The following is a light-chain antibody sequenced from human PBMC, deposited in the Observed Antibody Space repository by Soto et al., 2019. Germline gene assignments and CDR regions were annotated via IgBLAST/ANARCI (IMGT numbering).Light chain of an antibody. CDR3: QQGSTWPWT. CDR1: QSVSSS. CDR2: EAS. Sequence: EIVLTQSPATLSLSPVERATLSCRASQSVSSSLAWYQQKLGQAPRLLIYEASDRATGIPARFSGSGSGTDFTLIISSLEPEDFAVYYCQQGSTWPWTFGQGTKVEIK. V-gene: IGKV3-11*01. J-gene: IGKJ1*01.